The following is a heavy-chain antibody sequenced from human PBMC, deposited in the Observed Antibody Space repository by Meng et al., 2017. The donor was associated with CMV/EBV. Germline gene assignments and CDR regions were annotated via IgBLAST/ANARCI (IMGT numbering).Heavy chain of an antibody. V-gene: IGHV1-69*05. CDR3: ASEEGNGDYYDSSGYYDY. D-gene: IGHD3-22*01. CDR2: IIPIFGTA. J-gene: IGHJ4*02. CDR1: GGTFSSYA. Sequence: SVLVSCKASGGTFSSYASSWLRQAPGQGLEWMGGIIPIFGTANYAQKFQGRVTITTDESTSTAYMELSSLRSEDTAVYYCASEEGNGDYYDSSGYYDYWGQGTLVTVSS.